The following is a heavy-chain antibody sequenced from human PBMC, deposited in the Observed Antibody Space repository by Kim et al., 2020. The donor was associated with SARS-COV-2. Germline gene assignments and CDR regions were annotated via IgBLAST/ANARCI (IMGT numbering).Heavy chain of an antibody. J-gene: IGHJ6*02. CDR3: AGEEVGGGSYYYYYGMGV. D-gene: IGHD2-15*01. CDR2: IYYSGST. V-gene: IGHV4-39*01. CDR1: GGSISSSSYY. Sequence: SETLSLTCTVSGGSISSSSYYWGWIRQPPGKGLEWIGSIYYSGSTYYNPSLKSRVTISVDTSKNQFSLKLSSVTAADTAVYYCAGEEVGGGSYYYYYGMGVWGQGTTVTVSS.